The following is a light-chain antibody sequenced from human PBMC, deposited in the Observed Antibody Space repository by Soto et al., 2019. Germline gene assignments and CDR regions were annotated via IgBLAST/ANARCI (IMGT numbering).Light chain of an antibody. CDR3: QQYNSHWT. Sequence: DMQMTQFPSTLSGSVGDRVTLTCRASQSISSLLAWFQQKPGNAPKLLIYNASNLESGVPSSFSGSASGTDFPLTISRLPPEDFATYHCQQYNSHWTFAQGTKVDIK. V-gene: IGKV1-5*03. CDR2: NAS. CDR1: QSISSL. J-gene: IGKJ1*01.